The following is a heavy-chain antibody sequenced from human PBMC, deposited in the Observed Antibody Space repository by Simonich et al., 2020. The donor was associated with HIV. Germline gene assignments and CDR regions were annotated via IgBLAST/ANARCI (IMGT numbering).Heavy chain of an antibody. V-gene: IGHV4-34*01. Sequence: QVQLQQWGAGLLKPSETLSLTCAVYGWSFNGYYLSWIRQPPGQGLEWIGEINHSGSTNYNPSLKSRVTISVDTSKNKFSLKLSSVTAADTAVYYCARRHPTTVTTPYFDYWGQGTLVTVSS. CDR1: GWSFNGYY. CDR3: ARRHPTTVTTPYFDY. D-gene: IGHD4-17*01. CDR2: INHSGST. J-gene: IGHJ4*02.